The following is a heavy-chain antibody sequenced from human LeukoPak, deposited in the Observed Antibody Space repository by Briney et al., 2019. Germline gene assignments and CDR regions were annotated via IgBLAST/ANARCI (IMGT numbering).Heavy chain of an antibody. CDR3: AREGPGQLLYKRRGDAFDI. D-gene: IGHD2-2*02. J-gene: IGHJ3*02. CDR2: IKQDGSEK. V-gene: IGHV3-7*01. CDR1: GFTFSSYW. Sequence: TGGSLRLSCAASGFTFSSYWMSWVRQAPGKGLEWVANIKQDGSEKYYVDSVKGRFTISRDNAKNSLYLQMNSLRAEDTAVYYCAREGPGQLLYKRRGDAFDIWGQGTMVTVSS.